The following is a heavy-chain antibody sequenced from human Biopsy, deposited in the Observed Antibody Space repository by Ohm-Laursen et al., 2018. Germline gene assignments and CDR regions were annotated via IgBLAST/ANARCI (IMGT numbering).Heavy chain of an antibody. CDR2: VSGYNGNT. J-gene: IGHJ4*02. V-gene: IGHV1-18*01. D-gene: IGHD3-16*01. Sequence: ASVKVSCKTFGYSFSSYGINWVRQAPGEGLEWMGRVSGYNGNTNYAQRFQDRVTMTTDTSTNTAYMELRSLRADDTAVYYCARVTLPLYLDFWGQGTRVTVSS. CDR3: ARVTLPLYLDF. CDR1: GYSFSSYG.